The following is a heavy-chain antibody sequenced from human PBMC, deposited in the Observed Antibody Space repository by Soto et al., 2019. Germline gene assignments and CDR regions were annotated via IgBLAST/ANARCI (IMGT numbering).Heavy chain of an antibody. J-gene: IGHJ5*02. Sequence: QVQLQESGPGLVKPSETLSLTCTVSGGSISSYYWSWIRQPPGKGLEWIGYIYYSGSTKYNPSLTSRVTISVDTSKNQFSLKLSSVTAADTAVYYCARGGWSGYSPAGSFDPWGQGTLVTVSS. CDR3: ARGGWSGYSPAGSFDP. V-gene: IGHV4-59*01. CDR1: GGSISSYY. CDR2: IYYSGST. D-gene: IGHD3-3*01.